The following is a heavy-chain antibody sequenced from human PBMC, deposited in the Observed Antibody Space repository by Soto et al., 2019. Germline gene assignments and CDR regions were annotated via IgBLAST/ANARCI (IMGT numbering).Heavy chain of an antibody. V-gene: IGHV4-4*07. D-gene: IGHD6-19*01. CDR1: GGPISSYY. J-gene: IGHJ4*02. CDR2: IYTSGST. CDR3: ARGRGSSGWYTGEYYFDY. Sequence: SETLSLTCTVSGGPISSYYWSWIRQPAGKGLEWIGRIYTSGSTNYNPSLKSRVTMSVDTSKNQFSLKLSSVTAADTAVYYCARGRGSSGWYTGEYYFDYWGQGTLVTSPQ.